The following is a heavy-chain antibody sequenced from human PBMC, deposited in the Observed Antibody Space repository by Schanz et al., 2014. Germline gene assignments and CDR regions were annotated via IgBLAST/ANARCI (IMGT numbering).Heavy chain of an antibody. CDR2: IKQDGSEK. V-gene: IGHV3-7*01. CDR3: ARDGYNAYDLKRGDY. CDR1: GFTFSSYW. Sequence: EVQLVESGGALVQPGGSLRLSCAASGFTFSSYWMSWVRQAPGKGLEWVANIKQDGSEKYYVDSVQGRFTISRDNAKNSLYLQMNSLRAEDTAVYYCARDGYNAYDLKRGDYWGQGTQVAVSS. J-gene: IGHJ4*02. D-gene: IGHD5-12*01.